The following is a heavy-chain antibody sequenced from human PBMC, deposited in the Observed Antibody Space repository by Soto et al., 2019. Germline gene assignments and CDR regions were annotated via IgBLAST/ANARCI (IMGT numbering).Heavy chain of an antibody. D-gene: IGHD3-22*01. CDR3: ARKAPYYYDSSGYYYDY. CDR2: IYYSGST. CDR1: GGSISSGGYY. J-gene: IGHJ4*02. V-gene: IGHV4-31*03. Sequence: LSLTCTVSGGSISSGGYYWSWIRQHPGKGLEWIGYIYYSGSTYYNPSLKSRVTISVDTSKNQFSLKLSSVTAADTAVYYCARKAPYYYDSSGYYYDYWGQGTLVTSPQ.